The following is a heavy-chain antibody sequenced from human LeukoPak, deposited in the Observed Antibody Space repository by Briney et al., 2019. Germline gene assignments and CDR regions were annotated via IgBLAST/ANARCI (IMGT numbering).Heavy chain of an antibody. V-gene: IGHV4-61*02. D-gene: IGHD4-17*01. J-gene: IGHJ4*02. Sequence: SQTLSLTCTVSGGSISSGNYYWRWLRQPAGTGLEWIGRIYTGGTTHYNPSLKSRVTISVDTSKNQFSLKLSSVTAADTALYYCAREFGYAVTSLDYWGQGTLVTVSS. CDR3: AREFGYAVTSLDY. CDR2: IYTGGTT. CDR1: GGSISSGNYY.